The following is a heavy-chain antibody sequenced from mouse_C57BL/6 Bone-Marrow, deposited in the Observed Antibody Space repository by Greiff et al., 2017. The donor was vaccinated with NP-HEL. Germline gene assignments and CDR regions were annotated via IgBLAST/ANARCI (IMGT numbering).Heavy chain of an antibody. J-gene: IGHJ2*01. CDR1: GYTFTSYW. D-gene: IGHD1-1*01. CDR2: IDPSDSYT. CDR3: ARSTITTVVAAG. V-gene: IGHV1-59*01. Sequence: VQLQQPGAELVRPGTSVKLSCKASGYTFTSYWMHWVKQRPGQGLEWIGVIDPSDSYTNYNQKLKGKATLTVDTASSTAYMQLSSLTAEDSAVYYCARSTITTVVAAGWGQGTTLTVSS.